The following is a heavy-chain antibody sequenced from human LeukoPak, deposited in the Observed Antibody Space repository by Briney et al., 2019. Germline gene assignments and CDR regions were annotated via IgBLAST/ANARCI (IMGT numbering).Heavy chain of an antibody. V-gene: IGHV1-2*02. D-gene: IGHD6-13*01. CDR3: ARGSVGLAASPIDP. J-gene: IGHJ5*02. CDR2: INPNSGGT. CDR1: GYTFTGYY. Sequence: ASVKVSCKASGYTFTGYYMHWVRQAPGQGLEWMGWINPNSGGTNYAQKFQGRVTTTRDTSISTAYMELSRLRSDDTAVYYCARGSVGLAASPIDPWGQGTLVTVSS.